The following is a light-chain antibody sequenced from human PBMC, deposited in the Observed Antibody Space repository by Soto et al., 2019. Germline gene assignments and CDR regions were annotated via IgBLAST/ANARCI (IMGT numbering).Light chain of an antibody. CDR3: QQYNNWPLT. CDR2: DAS. Sequence: EIVMTQSPATLSLSPGDRATLSCRASQSVSSYLAWYQQKPGQAPRLLIFDASNRATGVPSRFSGSGSGTDFTLTISSLEPEDFAAYYCQQYNNWPLTFGGGTKVEIK. V-gene: IGKV3-11*01. CDR1: QSVSSY. J-gene: IGKJ4*02.